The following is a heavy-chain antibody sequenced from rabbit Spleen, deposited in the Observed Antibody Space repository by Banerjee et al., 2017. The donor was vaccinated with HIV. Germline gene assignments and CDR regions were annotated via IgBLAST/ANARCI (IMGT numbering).Heavy chain of an antibody. Sequence: QSLEESGGDLVKPGASLTLTCTASGVSFSVSSYMCWVRQAPGKGLEWIACIDAGSSDFTYFASWAKGRFTISKTSSTTVTLQMTSLTAADTATYFCARSDTGSHSKDLWGPGTLVTVS. CDR1: GVSFSVSSY. CDR2: IDAGSSDFT. J-gene: IGHJ4*01. D-gene: IGHD3-3*01. CDR3: ARSDTGSHSKDL. V-gene: IGHV1S40*01.